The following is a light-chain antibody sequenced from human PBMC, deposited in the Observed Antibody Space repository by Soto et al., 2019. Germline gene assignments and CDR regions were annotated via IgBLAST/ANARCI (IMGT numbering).Light chain of an antibody. CDR1: HSVSGNF. Sequence: EIVLTQSPGTLSLSPGERATLSCRASHSVSGNFLAWYQQRPGQAPRLLIYGASSRAADIPGRFSGSGSGTDFTLTISRLEPEDFAVYFCQHYGNSPGTFGQGTKLEIK. CDR3: QHYGNSPGT. J-gene: IGKJ2*01. V-gene: IGKV3-20*01. CDR2: GAS.